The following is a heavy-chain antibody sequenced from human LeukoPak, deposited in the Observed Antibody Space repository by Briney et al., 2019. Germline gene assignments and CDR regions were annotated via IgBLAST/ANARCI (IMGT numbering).Heavy chain of an antibody. Sequence: ASVKVSCKASGGTFSSYAISWVRQAPGQGLEWMGGIIPIFGTANYAQKFQGRVTITADKSTSTAYMELSSLRSEDTAVYYCARDLRVSAQGYYYYMDVWGKGTTVTVSS. D-gene: IGHD3-16*02. V-gene: IGHV1-69*06. CDR2: IIPIFGTA. CDR3: ARDLRVSAQGYYYYMDV. CDR1: GGTFSSYA. J-gene: IGHJ6*03.